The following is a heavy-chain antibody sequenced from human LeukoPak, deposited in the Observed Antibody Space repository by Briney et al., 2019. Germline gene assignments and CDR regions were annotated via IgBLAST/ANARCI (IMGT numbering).Heavy chain of an antibody. J-gene: IGHJ6*03. Sequence: SETLSLTCTVSGGSISSYYWNWIRQPPGRGLERIGHLYYSGSTNYNPSLRGRVTISIDTSKNQFSLKLSSVAAADTAVYYCARSLGWELAGGNYMDVWGKGTTVTVSS. CDR3: ARSLGWELAGGNYMDV. D-gene: IGHD1-26*01. CDR1: GGSISSYY. V-gene: IGHV4-59*01. CDR2: LYYSGST.